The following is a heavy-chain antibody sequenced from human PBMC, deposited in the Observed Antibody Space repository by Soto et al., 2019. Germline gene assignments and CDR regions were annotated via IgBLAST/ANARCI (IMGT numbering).Heavy chain of an antibody. CDR3: AREWSTGIVGATDYFDY. J-gene: IGHJ4*02. V-gene: IGHV3-48*03. CDR2: ISSSGSTI. Sequence: EVQLVESGGGLVQPGGSLRLSCAASGFTFSSYEMNWVRQAPGKGLEWVSYISSSGSTIYYADSVKGRFTISRDNAKNSLYLQMNSLRAEDTAVYYCAREWSTGIVGATDYFDYWGQGTLVTVSS. D-gene: IGHD1-26*01. CDR1: GFTFSSYE.